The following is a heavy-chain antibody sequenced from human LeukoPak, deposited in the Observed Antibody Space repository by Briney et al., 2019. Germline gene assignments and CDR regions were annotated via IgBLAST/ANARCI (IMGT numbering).Heavy chain of an antibody. CDR3: ARDDHNVLTDNFDH. CDR2: IKQDGSEK. V-gene: IGHV3-7*03. CDR1: GFTFSSYW. Sequence: GGSLRLSCAASGFTFSSYWMSWVRQAPGKGLEWVANIKQDGSEKYYVDSVKGRFTISRDNAKNTMYLQMNSLRPEDTALYYCARDDHNVLTDNFDHWGQGTLVTVSS. J-gene: IGHJ4*02. D-gene: IGHD3-9*01.